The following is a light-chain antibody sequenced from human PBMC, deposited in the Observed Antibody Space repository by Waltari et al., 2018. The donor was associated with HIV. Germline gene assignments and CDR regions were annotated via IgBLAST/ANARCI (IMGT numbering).Light chain of an antibody. CDR1: SSDAGAYNL. V-gene: IGLV2-23*02. Sequence: QSALTQLASVSGSPGQSITISCTGTSSDAGAYNLVSWYQQHPNKAPKLMIFDVTKRPSGVSDRFSGSRSGNTASLTISGLQTEDEGDYYCCSYTGTGIVFGGGTKLTVL. CDR3: CSYTGTGIV. J-gene: IGLJ2*01. CDR2: DVT.